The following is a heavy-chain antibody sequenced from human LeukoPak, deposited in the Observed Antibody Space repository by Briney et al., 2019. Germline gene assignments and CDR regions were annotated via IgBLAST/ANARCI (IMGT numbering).Heavy chain of an antibody. V-gene: IGHV4-39*07. J-gene: IGHJ4*02. Sequence: SETLSLTCTVSDGSISSSSYYWGWIRQPPGKGLEWIGSIYYSGSTYYNPSLKSRVTISVDTSKNQFSLKLSSVTAADTAVYYCARTVRYFDWRIDYWGQGTLVTVSS. D-gene: IGHD3-9*01. CDR3: ARTVRYFDWRIDY. CDR1: DGSISSSSYY. CDR2: IYYSGST.